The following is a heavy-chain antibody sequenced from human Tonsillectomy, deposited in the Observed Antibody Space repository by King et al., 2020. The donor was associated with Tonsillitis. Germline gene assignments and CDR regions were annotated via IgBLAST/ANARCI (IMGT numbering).Heavy chain of an antibody. Sequence: QLVQSGAEVKKPGESLKISCKGSGYSFTNYWIGWVRQMPGKGLEWMGIIYPGDSDSSYSPSFQGQVTISADKSISTAYLQWSSLKASDTAMYYCARIYVISSSSYWYFELWGRGTLVTVSS. CDR2: IYPGDSDS. CDR3: ARIYVISSSSYWYFEL. D-gene: IGHD6-6*01. J-gene: IGHJ2*01. V-gene: IGHV5-51*01. CDR1: GYSFTNYW.